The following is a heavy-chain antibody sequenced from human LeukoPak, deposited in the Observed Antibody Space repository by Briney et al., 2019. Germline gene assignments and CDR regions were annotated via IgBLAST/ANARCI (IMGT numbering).Heavy chain of an antibody. V-gene: IGHV6-1*01. D-gene: IGHD2-2*01. CDR3: ARRLTQYDCFDP. J-gene: IGHJ5*02. Sequence: SQTLSLTCAISGDSVTSNSVTWNWIRQSPSRGHEWLGRTYYSSTWYNDYAVSVRGRITVNPDTSKNQFSLHLNSVTPEDTAVYYCARRLTQYDCFDPWGQGILVTVSS. CDR1: GDSVTSNSVT. CDR2: TYYSSTWYN.